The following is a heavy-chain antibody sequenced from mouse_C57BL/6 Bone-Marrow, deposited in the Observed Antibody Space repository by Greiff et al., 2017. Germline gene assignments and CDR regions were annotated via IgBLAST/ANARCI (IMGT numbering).Heavy chain of an antibody. CDR1: GFTFSSYG. CDR3: AQLGAMDY. J-gene: IGHJ4*01. CDR2: ISSGGSYT. Sequence: EVHLVESGGDLVKPGGSLKLSCAASGFTFSSYGMSWVRQTPDKRLEWVATISSGGSYTYYPDSVKGRFTISRDNAKNTLYLQMSSLKSEDTAMYYCAQLGAMDYWGQGASVTVSS. V-gene: IGHV5-6*01. D-gene: IGHD4-1*02.